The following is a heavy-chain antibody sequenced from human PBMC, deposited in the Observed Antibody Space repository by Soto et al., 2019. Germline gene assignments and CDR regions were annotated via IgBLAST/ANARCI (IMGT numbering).Heavy chain of an antibody. CDR2: ISYDGSNK. V-gene: IGHV3-30*18. CDR1: GFTFSSYG. D-gene: IGHD2-2*01. J-gene: IGHJ4*02. CDR3: AKDQGKDIVLVPAY. Sequence: GGSLRLSCAASGFTFSSYGMHWVRRAPGKGLEWVAVISYDGSNKYYADYVKGRFTISRDNSKNTLYLQMNSLRAEDTAVYYCAKDQGKDIVLVPAYWGQGTLVTVSS.